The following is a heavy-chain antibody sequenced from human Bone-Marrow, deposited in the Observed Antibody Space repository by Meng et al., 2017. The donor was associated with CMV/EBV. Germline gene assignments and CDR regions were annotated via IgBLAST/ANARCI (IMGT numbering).Heavy chain of an antibody. V-gene: IGHV1-18*01. CDR3: ARSRTGYSSSWYGSNAFDI. D-gene: IGHD6-13*01. CDR1: GYTFTSYG. Sequence: ASVKVSCKASGYTFTSYGISWVRQAPGQGLEWMGWISAYNGNTNYAQKLQGRVTMTTDTSTSSAYMELRSLRSDDTAVYYGARSRTGYSSSWYGSNAFDIWGQGTMVTVSS. J-gene: IGHJ3*02. CDR2: ISAYNGNT.